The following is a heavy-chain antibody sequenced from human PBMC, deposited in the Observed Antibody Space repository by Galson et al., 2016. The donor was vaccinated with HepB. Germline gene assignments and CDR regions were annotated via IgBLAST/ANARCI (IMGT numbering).Heavy chain of an antibody. CDR1: GFTFENYA. CDR2: ITWNSGSK. J-gene: IGHJ5*02. Sequence: SLRLSCAASGFTFENYAMHWVRQVPGKGLEWVSSITWNSGSKGYADSVKGRFTISRDNAKNSLYLQMNSLRPEDTALCYCAKGFYGDFPSWFDPWGQGTLVTVSS. D-gene: IGHD4-17*01. V-gene: IGHV3-9*01. CDR3: AKGFYGDFPSWFDP.